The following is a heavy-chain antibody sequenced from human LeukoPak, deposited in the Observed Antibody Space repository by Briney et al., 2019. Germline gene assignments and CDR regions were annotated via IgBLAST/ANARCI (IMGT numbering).Heavy chain of an antibody. Sequence: ASVKVSCTASGYTITGYYVHWVRQAPGQGLEWMGWINPKSGGTDCAQKFQGRVTMTRDTSISTAYMELTSLTADDTAVYYCASTACSGNCYFDYWGQGTLVTVSS. D-gene: IGHD2-15*01. CDR3: ASTACSGNCYFDY. J-gene: IGHJ4*02. CDR2: INPKSGGT. V-gene: IGHV1-2*02. CDR1: GYTITGYY.